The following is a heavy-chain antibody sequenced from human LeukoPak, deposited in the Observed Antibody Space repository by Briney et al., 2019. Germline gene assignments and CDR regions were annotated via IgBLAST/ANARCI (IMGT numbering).Heavy chain of an antibody. CDR2: ISTSSGDT. D-gene: IGHD3-22*01. V-gene: IGHV1-18*01. CDR3: ARNLEFYANSGFRSFDY. Sequence: GASVKVSCKASGYTFTHYGISWVRQAPGQGLEWMGWISTSSGDTNYAQQFQGRIIVTTDTSTSTVHMELRSLRPDDTALYYCARNLEFYANSGFRSFDYWGQGTLVTVSS. J-gene: IGHJ4*02. CDR1: GYTFTHYG.